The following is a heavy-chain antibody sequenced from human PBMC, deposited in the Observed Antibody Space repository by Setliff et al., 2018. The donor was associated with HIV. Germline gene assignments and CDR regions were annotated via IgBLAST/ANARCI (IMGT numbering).Heavy chain of an antibody. V-gene: IGHV4-31*03. J-gene: IGHJ3*02. CDR2: IYYSGNT. D-gene: IGHD1-26*01. CDR3: ARGQPQGGGTYWSAFDI. CDR1: GASMSSGGYY. Sequence: SETLSLTCTVSGASMSSGGYYWSWIRQHPGKGLEWIGYIYYSGNTYYNPSLKSRVTMSVDTSKNQFSLKLSSLTAADTAVYYCARGQPQGGGTYWSAFDIWGQGTMVTVSS.